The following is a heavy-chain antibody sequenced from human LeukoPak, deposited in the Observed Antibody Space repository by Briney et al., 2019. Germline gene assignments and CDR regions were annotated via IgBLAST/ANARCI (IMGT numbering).Heavy chain of an antibody. D-gene: IGHD6-19*01. J-gene: IGHJ4*02. CDR2: IYTSGST. CDR1: GGSISSGSYY. CDR3: ARVGIAVAIMDY. V-gene: IGHV4-61*02. Sequence: SETLSLTCTVSGGSISSGSYYWRWIRQPAGTGLEWIGRIYTSGSTNNNPSLKSRVTISVDTSKNQFSLKLSSVTAADTAVYYCARVGIAVAIMDYWGQGTLVTVSS.